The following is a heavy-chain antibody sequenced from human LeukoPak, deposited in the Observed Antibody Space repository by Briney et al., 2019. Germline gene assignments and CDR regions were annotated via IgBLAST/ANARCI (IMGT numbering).Heavy chain of an antibody. Sequence: SETLSLTCTVSGGSVSSGSYYWGWIRQPPGTRLEWIGYVYNSVTTNYNPSFKSRVTMSVDTSKNQFSLKLSSVTAADTAVYYCARGAVVNGLDVWGQGTTVTVSS. J-gene: IGHJ6*02. V-gene: IGHV4-61*01. CDR3: ARGAVVNGLDV. D-gene: IGHD5-18*01. CDR1: GGSVSSGSYY. CDR2: VYNSVTT.